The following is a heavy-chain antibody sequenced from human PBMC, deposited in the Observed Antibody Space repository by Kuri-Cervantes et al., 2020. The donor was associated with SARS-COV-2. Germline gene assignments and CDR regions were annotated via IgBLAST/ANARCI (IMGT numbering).Heavy chain of an antibody. Sequence: GESLKISCEVSGFLFSASAIHWVRQASGKGLEWVSSISSSSSYIYYADSVKGRFTISRDNSKNTLYLQMNSLRAEDTAVYYCAKDNQVWDYMDYWGQGTLVTVSS. D-gene: IGHD3-16*01. CDR3: AKDNQVWDYMDY. J-gene: IGHJ4*02. V-gene: IGHV3-21*01. CDR1: GFLFSASA. CDR2: ISSSSSYI.